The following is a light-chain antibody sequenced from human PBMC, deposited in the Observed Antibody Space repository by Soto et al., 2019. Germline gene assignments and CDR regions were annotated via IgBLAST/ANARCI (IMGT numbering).Light chain of an antibody. Sequence: QSVLTQPPSASGSPGQSVTISCTGTSSDVGGYNYVSWYQQHPGKAPKLMIYEVSKRPSGVPDRFSGSKSGNTASLTVSGLQAEDEAYYYRSSYAGSNNLNFGTGTKVTVL. CDR2: EVS. V-gene: IGLV2-8*01. CDR3: SSYAGSNNLN. J-gene: IGLJ1*01. CDR1: SSDVGGYNY.